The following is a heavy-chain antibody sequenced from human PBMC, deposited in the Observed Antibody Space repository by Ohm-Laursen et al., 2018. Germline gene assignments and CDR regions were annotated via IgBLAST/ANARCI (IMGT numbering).Heavy chain of an antibody. CDR3: ARVALYSSSWYVWFDP. CDR2: IVVGSGNT. D-gene: IGHD6-13*01. V-gene: IGHV1-58*02. CDR1: GFTFTSSA. J-gene: IGHJ5*02. Sequence: SVKVSCKASGFTFTSSAMQWVRQARGQRLEWIGWIVVGSGNTNYAQKFQGRVTVTADESTSTAYMELSSLRSEDTAVYYCARVALYSSSWYVWFDPWGQGTLVTVSS.